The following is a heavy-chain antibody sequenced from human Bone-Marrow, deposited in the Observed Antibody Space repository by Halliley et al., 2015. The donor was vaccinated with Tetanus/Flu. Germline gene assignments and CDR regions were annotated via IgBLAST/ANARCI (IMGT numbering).Heavy chain of an antibody. Sequence: SLRLSCAASGFTVNNNYMSWVRQAPGKGLEWVSLIYSGGSTYYADSVRGRFTISRDNSKNTVYLQMNSLRAEDTAVYYCASSKGGNAGAWGQGSLVTVSS. CDR1: GFTVNNNY. CDR2: IYSGGST. D-gene: IGHD2-15*01. V-gene: IGHV3-53*01. CDR3: ASSKGGNAGA. J-gene: IGHJ5*02.